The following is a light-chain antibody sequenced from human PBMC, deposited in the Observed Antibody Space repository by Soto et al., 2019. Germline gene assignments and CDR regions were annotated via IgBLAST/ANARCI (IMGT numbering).Light chain of an antibody. CDR2: DAS. CDR3: QQFAISRT. CDR1: RSVSTS. V-gene: IGKV1-5*01. Sequence: DIQMTQSPSTLSASVGDRVTITCRASRSVSTSLAWYQKKPGKAPKLLIFDASTLHSGVPSRFSGSGSGTDFTLTISSLQPDDFATYYCQQFAISRTFGQGTKVDI. J-gene: IGKJ1*01.